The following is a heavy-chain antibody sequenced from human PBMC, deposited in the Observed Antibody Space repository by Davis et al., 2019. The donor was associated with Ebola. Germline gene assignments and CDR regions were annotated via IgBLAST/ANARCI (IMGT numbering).Heavy chain of an antibody. Sequence: GGSLRLSCAASGFIFSGYAMHWVRQAPGKGLEWVAVISYDGSTKYYADFVKGRLTISRDNSKNTLYLQMDSLKYEDTAIYYCARENRDYDFKWGQGTLVTVSS. CDR3: ARENRDYDFK. CDR1: GFIFSGYA. D-gene: IGHD3-3*01. CDR2: ISYDGSTK. J-gene: IGHJ4*02. V-gene: IGHV3-30-3*01.